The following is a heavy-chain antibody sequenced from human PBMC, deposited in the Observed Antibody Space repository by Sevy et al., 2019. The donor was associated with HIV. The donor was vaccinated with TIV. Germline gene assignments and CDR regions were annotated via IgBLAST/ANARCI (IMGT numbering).Heavy chain of an antibody. CDR3: RTWIQQLLRDY. Sequence: GGSLRLSCAASGFTFSSYWKTWVRQAPGKGPEWVADIKPDGSEKKYVDSVKGRFTISRDNAKNILYLQMNSLRAEDTAVYYCRTWIQQLLRDYWGQGTLVTVSS. CDR2: IKPDGSEK. CDR1: GFTFSSYW. V-gene: IGHV3-7*01. J-gene: IGHJ4*02. D-gene: IGHD5-18*01.